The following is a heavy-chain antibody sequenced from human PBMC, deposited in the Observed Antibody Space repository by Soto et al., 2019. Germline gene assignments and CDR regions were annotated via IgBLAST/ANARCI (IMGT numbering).Heavy chain of an antibody. CDR2: IYYSGGT. V-gene: IGHV4-31*03. CDR1: GGSVSSVTDQ. CDR3: ARDASLIVSSTNDGAFDV. D-gene: IGHD2-2*01. J-gene: IGHJ3*01. Sequence: QVQLQESGPGLERPSQTLSLTCTVSGGSVSSVTDQWSWIRQLPAKGLEWIGYIYYSGGTYYNPSLRSRVSISIDTSKNQFSLNLTSVTSTDTAVYYCARDASLIVSSTNDGAFDVWGQGTIVSVSS.